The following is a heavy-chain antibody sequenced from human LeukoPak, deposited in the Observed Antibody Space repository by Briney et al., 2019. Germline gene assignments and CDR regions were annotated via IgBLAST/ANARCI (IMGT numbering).Heavy chain of an antibody. CDR1: GYTFTGYY. Sequence: GASVKVSCKASGYTFTGYYMHWVRQAPGQGLEWMGWINPNSGGTNYAQKFQGRVTMTRDTSTSTVYMELSSLRSEDTAVYYCARDLNYDSSGYYEYWGQGTLVTVSS. J-gene: IGHJ4*02. V-gene: IGHV1-2*02. CDR3: ARDLNYDSSGYYEY. CDR2: INPNSGGT. D-gene: IGHD3-22*01.